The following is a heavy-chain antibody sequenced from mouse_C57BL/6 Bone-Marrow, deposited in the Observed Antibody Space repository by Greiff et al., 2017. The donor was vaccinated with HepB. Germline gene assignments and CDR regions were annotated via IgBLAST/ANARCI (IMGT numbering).Heavy chain of an antibody. V-gene: IGHV7-3*01. CDR2: IRNKANGYTT. J-gene: IGHJ2*01. CDR3: ASLYGNFDY. CDR1: GFTFTDYY. Sequence: DVMLVESGGGLVQPGGSLSLSCAASGFTFTDYYMSWVRQPPGKALEWLGFIRNKANGYTTEYSASVKGRFTISRDNSQSILYLQMNALRAEDSATYSCASLYGNFDYWGQGTTLTVSS. D-gene: IGHD2-1*01.